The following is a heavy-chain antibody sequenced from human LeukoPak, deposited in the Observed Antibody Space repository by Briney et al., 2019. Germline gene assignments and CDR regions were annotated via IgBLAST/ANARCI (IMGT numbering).Heavy chain of an antibody. D-gene: IGHD3-22*01. CDR3: AKVEGVVVITDYYYYGMDV. V-gene: IGHV3-30*18. J-gene: IGHJ6*02. CDR1: GFTFSSYG. CDR2: ISYDGSNK. Sequence: PGRSLRLSCAASGFTFSSYGMHWVRQAPGKGLEWVAVISYDGSNKYYADSVKGRFTISRDNSKNTLYLQMNSLRAEDTAVYYCAKVEGVVVITDYYYYGMDVWGQGTTVTVSS.